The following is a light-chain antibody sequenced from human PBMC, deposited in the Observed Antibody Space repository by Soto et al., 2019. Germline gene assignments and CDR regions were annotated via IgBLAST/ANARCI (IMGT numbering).Light chain of an antibody. CDR2: GAS. V-gene: IGKV3-20*01. Sequence: EIVLTQSPGTLSLSPGERATLSCRASQSVSSSYLAWYQQKPGQAPRLLIYGASSRATGIPDRFSGSGSGTDFTLTISRLEPEDFGVYYCQQYGSSPPWTFGQGTKVEI. J-gene: IGKJ1*01. CDR3: QQYGSSPPWT. CDR1: QSVSSSY.